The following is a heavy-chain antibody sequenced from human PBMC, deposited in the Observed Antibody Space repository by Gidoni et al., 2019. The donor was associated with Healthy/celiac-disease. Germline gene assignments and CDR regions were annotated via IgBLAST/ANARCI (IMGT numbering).Heavy chain of an antibody. D-gene: IGHD4-17*01. CDR3: TSHYGDYDYYYGMDV. CDR2: IRSKANSYAT. Sequence: EVQLVESGGGLVQPGGSLKLSCAASGFPFSGSAMHWVRQASGKGLEWVGRIRSKANSYATAYAASVKGRFTISRDDSKNTAYLQMNSLKTEDTAVYYCTSHYGDYDYYYGMDVWGQGTTVTVSS. V-gene: IGHV3-73*01. J-gene: IGHJ6*02. CDR1: GFPFSGSA.